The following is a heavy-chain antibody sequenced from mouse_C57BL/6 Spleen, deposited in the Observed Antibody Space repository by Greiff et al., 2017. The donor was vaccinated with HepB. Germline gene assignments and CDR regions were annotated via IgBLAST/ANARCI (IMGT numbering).Heavy chain of an antibody. CDR2: IDPNSGGT. CDR1: GYTFTSYW. D-gene: IGHD2-5*01. V-gene: IGHV1-72*01. Sequence: QVQLKQPGAELVKPGASVKLSCKASGYTFTSYWMHWVKQRPGRGLEWIGRIDPNSGGTKYNEKFKSKATLTVDKPSSTAYMQLSSLTSEDSAVYDCARRTIVTEFAYWGQGTLVTVSA. CDR3: ARRTIVTEFAY. J-gene: IGHJ3*01.